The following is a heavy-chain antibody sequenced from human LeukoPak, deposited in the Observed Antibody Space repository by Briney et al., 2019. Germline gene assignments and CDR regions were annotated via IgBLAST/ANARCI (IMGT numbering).Heavy chain of an antibody. CDR1: GYTFTSYG. CDR3: ARDYGPIAAAGTEYYYYGLDV. Sequence: GASVKVSCKASGYTFTSYGISWVRQAPGRGLEWMGWISAYNGDTNYAQKLQGRVTMTTDTSTSTAYMELRSLRSDDTAVYYCARDYGPIAAAGTEYYYYGLDVWGQGTTVTVSS. D-gene: IGHD6-13*01. CDR2: ISAYNGDT. V-gene: IGHV1-18*01. J-gene: IGHJ6*02.